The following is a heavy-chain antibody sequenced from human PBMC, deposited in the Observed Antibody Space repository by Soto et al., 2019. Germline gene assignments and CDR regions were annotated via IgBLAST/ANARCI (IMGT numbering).Heavy chain of an antibody. V-gene: IGHV3-30-3*01. D-gene: IGHD3-3*01. Sequence: LRLSCAASGFTFSSYAMHWVRQAPGKGLEWVAVISYDGSNKYYADSVKGRFTISRDNSKNTLYLQMNSLRAEDTAVYYCARDGIVSYDFWSGYYGPLDYWGQGTLVTVSS. CDR3: ARDGIVSYDFWSGYYGPLDY. J-gene: IGHJ4*02. CDR1: GFTFSSYA. CDR2: ISYDGSNK.